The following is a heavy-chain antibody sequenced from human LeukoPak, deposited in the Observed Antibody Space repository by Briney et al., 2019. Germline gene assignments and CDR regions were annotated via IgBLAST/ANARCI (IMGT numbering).Heavy chain of an antibody. CDR2: INPSDSDT. D-gene: IGHD2-15*01. V-gene: IGHV5-51*01. CDR1: GYFFTSYW. J-gene: IGHJ4*02. Sequence: GESLKISCKASGYFFTSYWIGWVRQMRGKGLEWMGIINPSDSDTRYSPSFQGQVTISADKSISTVYLQWSSLKASDPAKYYCAKGYRRVDYWGQGTLVTVSS. CDR3: AKGYRRVDY.